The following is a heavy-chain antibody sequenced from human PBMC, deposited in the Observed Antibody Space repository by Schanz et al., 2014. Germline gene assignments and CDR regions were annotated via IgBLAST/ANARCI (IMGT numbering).Heavy chain of an antibody. J-gene: IGHJ4*02. CDR1: GGTFSSDT. V-gene: IGHV1-69*08. Sequence: QVHLVPSGAEVKKPGSSVKVSCKASGGTFSSDTFSWVRQAPGQGLEWMGRIIPIHGIVNYALRFQDRVTVTRDTSRSTVYMELSSLRSEDTAVYYCARDYYDSSGYYYCDYWGQGTLVTVSA. CDR2: IIPIHGIV. CDR3: ARDYYDSSGYYYCDY. D-gene: IGHD3-22*01.